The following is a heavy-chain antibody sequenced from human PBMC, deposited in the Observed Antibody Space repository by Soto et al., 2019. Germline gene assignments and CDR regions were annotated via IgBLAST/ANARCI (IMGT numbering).Heavy chain of an antibody. CDR1: GSGFSDHY. CDR2: TGNRADSYIT. CDR3: TRGYSSVTIYAFDI. V-gene: IGHV3-72*01. D-gene: IGHD4-17*01. J-gene: IGHJ3*02. Sequence: GGSLRLSCVASGSGFSDHYMDWVRQAPGKGLEWVGRTGNRADSYITEYAASVKGRFTISRDDSKNSLYLQMNSLKTEDTAVYHCTRGYSSVTIYAFDIWGQGTMVTVAS.